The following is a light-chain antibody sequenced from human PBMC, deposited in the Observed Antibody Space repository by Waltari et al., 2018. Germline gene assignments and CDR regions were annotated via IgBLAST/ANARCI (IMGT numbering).Light chain of an antibody. CDR3: AAWDDSLSGWL. V-gene: IGLV1-47*01. CDR2: GNN. CDR1: SYNIGNNY. Sequence: QSVLTQPPSASGTPGQRVTISCSGSSYNIGNNYVYRYQQFPGTAPKLLIYGNNQRPSGVPDRFSDSKSGTSASLAISGLRSDDEADYFCAAWDDSLSGWLFGGGTKLTVL. J-gene: IGLJ3*02.